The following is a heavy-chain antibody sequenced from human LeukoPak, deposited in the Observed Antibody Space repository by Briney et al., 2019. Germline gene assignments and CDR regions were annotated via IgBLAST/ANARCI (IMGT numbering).Heavy chain of an antibody. CDR1: GGSISSYY. CDR2: IYYSGST. CDR3: ARGAVGATPLNY. J-gene: IGHJ4*02. V-gene: IGHV4-59*01. Sequence: SETLSLTCTVSGGSISSYYWSWIWQPPGKGLEWIGYIYYSGSTSYNPSLKSRVTISVDTSKNQFSLKLSSVTAADTAVYYCARGAVGATPLNYWGQGTLVTVSS. D-gene: IGHD1-26*01.